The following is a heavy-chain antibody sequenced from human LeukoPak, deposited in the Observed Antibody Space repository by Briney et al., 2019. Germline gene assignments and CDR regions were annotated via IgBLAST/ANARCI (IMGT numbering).Heavy chain of an antibody. CDR2: TYYRSKWYN. CDR3: ARDIVGGWSYYYYYMDV. Sequence: SQTLSLTCAISGDSVSSNSAAWNWIRQSPSRGLEWLGRTYYRSKWYNDYAVSVKSRISINPDTSKNQFSLQLNSVTPEDTAVYYCARDIVGGWSYYYYYMDVWGKGTTVTVSS. J-gene: IGHJ6*03. D-gene: IGHD6-19*01. V-gene: IGHV6-1*01. CDR1: GDSVSSNSAA.